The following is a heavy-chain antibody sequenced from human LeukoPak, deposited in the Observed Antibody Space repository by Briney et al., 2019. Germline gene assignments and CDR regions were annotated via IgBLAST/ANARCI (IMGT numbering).Heavy chain of an antibody. J-gene: IGHJ6*02. D-gene: IGHD6-13*01. CDR3: VVQAALGTSGV. CDR1: GYIFTSYW. V-gene: IGHV5-51*01. Sequence: RGESLKISCKASGYIFTSYWIAWVRQMPGKGLEWMGNIYPGDSDRRYSPSFQGLVTISADKSVSTAYLQWSSLRASDTAIYYCVVQAALGTSGVWGQGTTVTVSS. CDR2: IYPGDSDR.